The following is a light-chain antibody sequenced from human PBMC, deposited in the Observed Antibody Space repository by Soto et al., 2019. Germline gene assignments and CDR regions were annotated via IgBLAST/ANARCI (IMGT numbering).Light chain of an antibody. Sequence: EIVMTQSPATLSLSPGERATLSCRASQSVRRNLAWYQQKPGQAPRLLIYGASTRATGIPARFSGSGSGTEFTLTITGLQSEDFAVYYCQQSNDWPLTFGGGTKVEIK. CDR3: QQSNDWPLT. CDR2: GAS. J-gene: IGKJ4*01. CDR1: QSVRRN. V-gene: IGKV3-15*01.